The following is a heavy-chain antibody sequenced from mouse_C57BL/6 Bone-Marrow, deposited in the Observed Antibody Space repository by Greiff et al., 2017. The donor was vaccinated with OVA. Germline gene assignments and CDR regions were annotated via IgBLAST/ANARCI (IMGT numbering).Heavy chain of an antibody. CDR1: GYAFSSYW. CDR3: ARGKTAQASWYFDV. V-gene: IGHV1-80*01. J-gene: IGHJ1*03. D-gene: IGHD3-2*02. Sequence: QVQLKESGAELVKPGASVKISCKASGYAFSSYWMNWVKQRPGKGLEWIGQIYPGDGDTNYNGQFKGKATLTADKSSSTAYMQLSSLTSEDSAVYFCARGKTAQASWYFDVWGTGTTVTVAS. CDR2: IYPGDGDT.